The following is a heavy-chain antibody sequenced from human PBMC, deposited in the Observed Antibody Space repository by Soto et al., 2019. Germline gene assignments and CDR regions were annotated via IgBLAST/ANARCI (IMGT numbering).Heavy chain of an antibody. D-gene: IGHD3-10*01. J-gene: IGHJ4*02. V-gene: IGHV3-30*18. CDR2: ISYDGSNK. Sequence: QVQLVESGGGVVQPGRSLRLSCAASGFTFSSYGMHWVRQAPGKWLEWVAVISYDGSNKYYADSVKGRFTISRDNSKNTLYLQMNSLRAEDTAVYYCAKDQGGSGSYPQFDYWGQGTLVTVSS. CDR1: GFTFSSYG. CDR3: AKDQGGSGSYPQFDY.